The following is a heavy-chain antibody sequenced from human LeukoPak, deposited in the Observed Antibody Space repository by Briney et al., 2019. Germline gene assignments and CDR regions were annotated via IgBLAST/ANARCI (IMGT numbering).Heavy chain of an antibody. CDR3: ARGRIVVRGNWFDP. CDR2: INHSGST. V-gene: IGHV4-34*01. Sequence: PSETLSLTCAVYGGSFSGYYWSWIRQPPGKGLEWIGEINHSGSTNYNPSRKSRVTISVDTSKNQFSLKLSSVTAADTAVYYCARGRIVVRGNWFDPWGQGTLVTVSS. D-gene: IGHD2-2*01. CDR1: GGSFSGYY. J-gene: IGHJ5*02.